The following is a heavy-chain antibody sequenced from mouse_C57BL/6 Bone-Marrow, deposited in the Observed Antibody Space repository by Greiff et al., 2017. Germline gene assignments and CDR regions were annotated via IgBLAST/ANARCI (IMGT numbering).Heavy chain of an antibody. Sequence: DVMLVESGGDLVKPGGSLKLSCAASGFTFSSYGMSWVRKTPDTRLEWVATISSGGSSTYYPDSVKGRFTISRDNAKNTLYLQMSSLKSEDTAMYYCARRVYYDYDADYYAMDYWGQGTSVTVSS. D-gene: IGHD2-4*01. CDR2: ISSGGSST. V-gene: IGHV5-6*02. J-gene: IGHJ4*01. CDR1: GFTFSSYG. CDR3: ARRVYYDYDADYYAMDY.